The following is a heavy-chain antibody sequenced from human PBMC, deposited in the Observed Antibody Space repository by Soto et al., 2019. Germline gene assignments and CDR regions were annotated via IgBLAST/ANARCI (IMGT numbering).Heavy chain of an antibody. V-gene: IGHV4-61*01. CDR3: ARGEKQLSRYGGDFDY. D-gene: IGHD3-16*01. J-gene: IGHJ4*02. CDR2: IYYIGTT. CDR1: DGSVNSGNYY. Sequence: LSLTCSVSDGSVNSGNYYWSWIRQPPGKGLEWIGHIYYIGTTDYNPSLKSRVTISVDTSKNQFSLKVTSVTAADTAVYFCARGEKQLSRYGGDFDYWGQGILVTVSS.